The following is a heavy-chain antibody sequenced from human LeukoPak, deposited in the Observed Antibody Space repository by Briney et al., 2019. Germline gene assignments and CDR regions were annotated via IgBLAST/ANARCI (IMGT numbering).Heavy chain of an antibody. CDR1: GFTFSSYW. V-gene: IGHV3-74*01. J-gene: IGHJ4*02. CDR2: INTDGSST. Sequence: QPGGSLRLSCVVSGFTFSSYWMHWVRQAPGKGLVWVSCINTDGSSTKYADSVKGRFSISRDNAKNTLYLQMDSLRAEDTAVYYCARAQLYYHGSGSYYTPTDYWGQGTLVAVSS. CDR3: ARAQLYYHGSGSYYTPTDY. D-gene: IGHD3-10*01.